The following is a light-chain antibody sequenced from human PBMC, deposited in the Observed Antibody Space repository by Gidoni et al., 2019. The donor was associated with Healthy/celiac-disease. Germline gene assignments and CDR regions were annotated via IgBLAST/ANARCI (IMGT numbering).Light chain of an antibody. CDR1: QSVSSSY. V-gene: IGKV3-20*01. Sequence: EIVLTQSPGTLSLSPGERATLSCRASQSVSSSYLAWYQQKPGQAPRLITYGASSRATGIPDRFSGXGXGTDFTLTISRLEPEDFAVYYCQQYGXXXXTFGQGTKLEIK. J-gene: IGKJ2*01. CDR2: GAS. CDR3: QQYGXXXXT.